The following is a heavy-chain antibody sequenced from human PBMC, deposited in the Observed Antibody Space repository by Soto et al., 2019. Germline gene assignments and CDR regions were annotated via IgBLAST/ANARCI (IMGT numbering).Heavy chain of an antibody. CDR1: GGSISSYY. Sequence: SETLSLTCTVSGGSISSYYWSWIRQPAGKGLEWIGRIYTSGSTNYNPSLKSRVTMSVDTSKNQFSLKLSSVAAADTAVYYCARAGEWLTSRAFDIWGQGTMVTVSS. CDR2: IYTSGST. CDR3: ARAGEWLTSRAFDI. J-gene: IGHJ3*02. V-gene: IGHV4-4*07. D-gene: IGHD3-10*01.